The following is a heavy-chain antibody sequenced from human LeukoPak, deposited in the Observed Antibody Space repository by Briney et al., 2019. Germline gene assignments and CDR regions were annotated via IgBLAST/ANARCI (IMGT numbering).Heavy chain of an antibody. CDR3: ARDLTGLHYSGRFDY. J-gene: IGHJ4*02. CDR1: GFTFTSSA. CDR2: IVVGSGST. Sequence: GASVKVSCKASGFTFTSSAVQWVRQARGQLLEWIGWIVVGSGSTNYAQKFQERVTITRDMSTSTAYMELSSLRSEDTAVYYCARDLTGLHYSGRFDYWGQGTLVTVSS. V-gene: IGHV1-58*01. D-gene: IGHD4-11*01.